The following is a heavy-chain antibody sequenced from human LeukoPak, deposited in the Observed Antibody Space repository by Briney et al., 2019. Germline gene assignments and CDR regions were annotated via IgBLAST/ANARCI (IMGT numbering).Heavy chain of an antibody. V-gene: IGHV3-11*01. CDR2: ISSSGSTI. Sequence: GGSLRLSCAASGFTFSDYYMSWIRQAPGKGLEWGSYISSSGSTIYYADSVKGRFTISRDNAKNSLYLQMNSLRAEDTAVYYCARPYYYYYYMDVWGKGTTVTVSS. CDR1: GFTFSDYY. J-gene: IGHJ6*03. CDR3: ARPYYYYYYMDV.